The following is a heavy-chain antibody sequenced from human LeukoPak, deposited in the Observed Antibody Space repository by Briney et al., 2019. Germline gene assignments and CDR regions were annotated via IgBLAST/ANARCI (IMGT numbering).Heavy chain of an antibody. CDR1: GFTFSNYA. V-gene: IGHV3-23*01. J-gene: IGHJ4*02. CDR3: AKEAYYDILTKTDY. CDR2: ISGSGGTT. Sequence: SGGSLRLSCAASGFTFSNYAMSWVRQAPGKGLEWVSVISGSGGTTYYSDSVKGRFTISRDNSKNTLYLQMNSLRAEDTAVYYCAKEAYYDILTKTDYWGQGTLVTVSS. D-gene: IGHD3-9*01.